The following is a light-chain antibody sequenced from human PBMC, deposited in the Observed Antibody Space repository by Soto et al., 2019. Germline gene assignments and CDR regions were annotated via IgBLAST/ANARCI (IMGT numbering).Light chain of an antibody. Sequence: IQLTQSPSSLSASVGARVTITCRASQGINTFLAWYQQKAGKAPKLLIYAASTLQSGVPSRFSGSGSGTDFTLTISSLQSEDFATYYCQQTYSFPHTFGGGTKVDIK. V-gene: IGKV1-12*01. CDR2: AAS. CDR3: QQTYSFPHT. CDR1: QGINTF. J-gene: IGKJ4*01.